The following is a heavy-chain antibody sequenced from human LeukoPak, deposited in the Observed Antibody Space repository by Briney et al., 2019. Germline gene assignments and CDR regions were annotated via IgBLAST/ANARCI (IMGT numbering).Heavy chain of an antibody. CDR3: AKEGGDYIFDYFDY. CDR1: GFTFDDYA. D-gene: IGHD4-17*01. V-gene: IGHV3-9*01. J-gene: IGHJ4*02. CDR2: ISWNSGSI. Sequence: GGSLRLSCAASGFTFDDYAMHWVRQAPGKGLEWVSGISWNSGSIGYADSVKGRFTISRDNSKNTLFLQMNNLRAGDTAVYYCAKEGGDYIFDYFDYWGQGTLVTVSS.